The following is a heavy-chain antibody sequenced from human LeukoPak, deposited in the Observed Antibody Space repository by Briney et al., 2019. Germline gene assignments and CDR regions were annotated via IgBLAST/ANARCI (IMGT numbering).Heavy chain of an antibody. CDR2: INAGNGNT. J-gene: IGHJ4*02. D-gene: IGHD4-17*01. Sequence: ASVKVSCRASGYTFISYAMHWVRQAPGQRLEWMGWINAGNGNTKYSQKFQGRVTITRDTSASTAYMELSSLRSEDTAVYYCAREGYGDYSFGFWGQGTLVTASS. V-gene: IGHV1-3*01. CDR1: GYTFISYA. CDR3: AREGYGDYSFGF.